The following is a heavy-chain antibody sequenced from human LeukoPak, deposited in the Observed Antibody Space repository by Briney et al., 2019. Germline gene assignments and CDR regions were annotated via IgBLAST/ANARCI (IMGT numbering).Heavy chain of an antibody. Sequence: SETLSLTCTVSGGSIRYYYWNWIRQPPGKGLEWIGYIYYTGSTNYNPSLKSRVTISLDTSKNQLSLKLSFVTAADTAVYYCARGKPRGNYDISGFDYWGQGTLVTVSS. J-gene: IGHJ4*02. CDR1: GGSIRYYY. CDR2: IYYTGST. D-gene: IGHD3-22*01. V-gene: IGHV4-59*08. CDR3: ARGKPRGNYDISGFDY.